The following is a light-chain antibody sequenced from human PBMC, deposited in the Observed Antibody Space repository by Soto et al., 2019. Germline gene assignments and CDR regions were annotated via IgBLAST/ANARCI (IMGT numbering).Light chain of an antibody. CDR3: QQYNSYSGT. CDR1: QSISSW. J-gene: IGKJ1*01. Sequence: DIQMTQSPSTLSASVGDRVTITCRASQSISSWLAWYQQKPGKAPKLLIYKASGLESGVPSRFSGSGSGTEFTLAISSLQPDDFATYYCQQYNSYSGTFGQGTKVEI. V-gene: IGKV1-5*03. CDR2: KAS.